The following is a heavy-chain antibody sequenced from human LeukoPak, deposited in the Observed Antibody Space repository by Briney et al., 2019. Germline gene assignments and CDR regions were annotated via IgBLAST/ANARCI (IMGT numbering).Heavy chain of an antibody. CDR3: AKDYY. CDR1: GLTFSSYD. J-gene: IGHJ4*02. V-gene: IGHV3-43*02. Sequence: GGSLRLSCAASGLTFSSYDMHWVRQATGQGLEWVSLISGGGGTTYYADSVKGRFTISRDNSKNSLFLQMNSLRTEDTALYYCAKDYYWGQGTLVTVSS. CDR2: ISGGGGTT.